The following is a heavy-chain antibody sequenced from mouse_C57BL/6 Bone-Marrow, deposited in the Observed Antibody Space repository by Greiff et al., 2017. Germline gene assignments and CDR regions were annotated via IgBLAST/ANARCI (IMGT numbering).Heavy chain of an antibody. V-gene: IGHV5S21*01. CDR1: GYTFTSYA. Sequence: EVQLLQSGAGLVKPGGSLTLSCAASGYTFTSYAMSWVRQTPGKRLEWIGYISSGGDYIYYADTVKGRFTISRDNARNTLYLYMSSLKSEDTAMYYCARARFSYPAWYAYW. D-gene: IGHD3-1*01. CDR2: ISSGGDYI. J-gene: IGHJ3*01. CDR3: ARARFSYPAWYAY.